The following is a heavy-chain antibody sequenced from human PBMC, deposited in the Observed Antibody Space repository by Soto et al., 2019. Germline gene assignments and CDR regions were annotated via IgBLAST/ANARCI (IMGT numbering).Heavy chain of an antibody. CDR1: GYAFSNFG. J-gene: IGHJ4*02. Sequence: QVQLVQSGPEVKKPGASVKVSCRASGYAFSNFGFGWVRPAPGQGLEWMGWIFAYNGHADYAQKLQGRLTLTTDSSTSTAYMELRRLTSDDTAVYYCARAIAGGYGHTTLDFWGQGTLVTVAS. V-gene: IGHV1-18*04. CDR2: IFAYNGHA. CDR3: ARAIAGGYGHTTLDF. D-gene: IGHD4-17*01.